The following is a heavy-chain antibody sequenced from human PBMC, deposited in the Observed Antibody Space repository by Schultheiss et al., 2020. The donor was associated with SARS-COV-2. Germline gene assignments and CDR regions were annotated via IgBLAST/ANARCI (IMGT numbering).Heavy chain of an antibody. J-gene: IGHJ4*02. Sequence: SETLSLTCAVSDYAIRSGRYWGWIRQPPGKGLEWIGSMYHSGSTYYNPSLKSRVTISVDTSKNQFSLKLSSVTAADTAVYYCARVLYYGSGSADYWGQGTLVTVSS. CDR2: MYHSGST. CDR1: DYAIRSGRY. CDR3: ARVLYYGSGSADY. V-gene: IGHV4-38-2*01. D-gene: IGHD3-10*01.